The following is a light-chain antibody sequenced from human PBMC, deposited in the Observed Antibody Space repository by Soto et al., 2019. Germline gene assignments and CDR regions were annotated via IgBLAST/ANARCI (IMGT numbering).Light chain of an antibody. V-gene: IGKV3-15*01. CDR2: CAS. Sequence: EIVITQSPATLSVSPGERGTLSCRASQSISSNLAWYQQKPGQAPRLLIYCASTRATGIPDRFSGSGSGTEFILTISSLQSEDFAVYHCQQYNNWPLMFGQGTQVDIK. CDR3: QQYNNWPLM. J-gene: IGKJ1*01. CDR1: QSISSN.